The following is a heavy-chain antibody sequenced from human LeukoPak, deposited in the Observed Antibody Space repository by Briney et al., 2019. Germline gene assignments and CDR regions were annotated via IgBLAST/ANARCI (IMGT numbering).Heavy chain of an antibody. J-gene: IGHJ4*02. V-gene: IGHV1-2*06. Sequence: ASVKVSCKASGYTFTGYHMHWMRQAPGQGLEWMGRINPNSGDTNYAQKFQGRVTMTRDTSISTAYMELSRLRSDDTAVYYRTRDYCSSTSCLFDYWGQGTLVTVSS. CDR1: GYTFTGYH. CDR2: INPNSGDT. D-gene: IGHD2-2*01. CDR3: TRDYCSSTSCLFDY.